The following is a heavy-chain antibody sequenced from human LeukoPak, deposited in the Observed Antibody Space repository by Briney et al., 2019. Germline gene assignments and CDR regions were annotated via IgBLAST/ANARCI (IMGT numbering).Heavy chain of an antibody. CDR1: GFTFSSYV. D-gene: IGHD3-22*01. J-gene: IGHJ3*02. CDR2: ISYDGSNE. CDR3: ARDKFAKYDNRGYYYISDAFDI. Sequence: GGSLRLSCAASGFTFSSYVMHWVRQAPGKGLEWVAIISYDGSNEYYADSVKGRFTISRDNSKNTLYLQMNSLRAADTAVYYCARDKFAKYDNRGYYYISDAFDIWGPGTVVTVSS. V-gene: IGHV3-30*04.